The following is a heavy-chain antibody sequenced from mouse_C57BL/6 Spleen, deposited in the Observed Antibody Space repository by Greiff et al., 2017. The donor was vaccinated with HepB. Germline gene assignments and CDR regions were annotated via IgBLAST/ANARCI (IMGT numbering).Heavy chain of an antibody. V-gene: IGHV2-2*01. CDR1: GFSLTSYG. CDR2: IWSGGST. CDR3: ARNQITTVVATRYFDV. J-gene: IGHJ1*03. D-gene: IGHD1-1*01. Sequence: VQRVESGPGLVQPSQSLSITCTVSGFSLTSYGVHWVRQSPGKGLEWLGVIWSGGSTDYNAAFISRLSISKDNSKSQVFFKMNSLQADDTAIYYCARNQITTVVATRYFDVWGTGTTVTVSS.